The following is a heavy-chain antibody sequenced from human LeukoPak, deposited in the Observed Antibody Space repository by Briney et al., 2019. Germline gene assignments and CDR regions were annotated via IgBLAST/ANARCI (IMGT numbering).Heavy chain of an antibody. CDR3: ARIPEDYSGYDYSPYYGMDV. V-gene: IGHV3-53*01. CDR1: GFTVSSDY. J-gene: IGHJ6*02. Sequence: TGGSLRLSCAASGFTVSSDYMSWVRQAPGKGLEWVSVIYSGGGTYYADSVKGRFTISRDNSKNTVYLQMNSLRAEDTAVYYCARIPEDYSGYDYSPYYGMDVWGQGTTVTVSS. D-gene: IGHD5-12*01. CDR2: IYSGGGT.